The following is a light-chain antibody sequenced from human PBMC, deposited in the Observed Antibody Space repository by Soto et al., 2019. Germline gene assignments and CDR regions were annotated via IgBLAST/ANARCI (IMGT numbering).Light chain of an antibody. Sequence: AIQMTQSPSSLSASVGDRVTITCRASQGIRNDLGWYQQKPGKAPKLLIYAASSLQSGVPSRFSCSVSGTDFTLTISSLHPEDFATYYCIQDYNYPITFVQGKRLEIK. J-gene: IGKJ5*01. CDR2: AAS. V-gene: IGKV1-6*01. CDR1: QGIRND. CDR3: IQDYNYPIT.